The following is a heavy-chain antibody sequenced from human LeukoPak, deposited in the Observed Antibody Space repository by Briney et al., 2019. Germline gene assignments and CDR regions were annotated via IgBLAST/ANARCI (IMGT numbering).Heavy chain of an antibody. D-gene: IGHD5-24*01. CDR3: AKRPGDGYTYFDY. J-gene: IGHJ4*02. CDR2: IKQDGYEK. Sequence: GRSLRLSCAASGFTFSQYCMNWVRQAPGKGLEWVANIKQDGYEKYYVDSVKGRFTISRDNAKNSLYLQMNSLRAEDTAVYYCAKRPGDGYTYFDYWGQGTLVTVSS. V-gene: IGHV3-7*03. CDR1: GFTFSQYC.